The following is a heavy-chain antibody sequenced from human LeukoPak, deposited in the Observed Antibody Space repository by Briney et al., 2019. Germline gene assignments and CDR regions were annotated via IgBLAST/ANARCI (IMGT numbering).Heavy chain of an antibody. Sequence: SQTLSLTCTVSGGSISSGDYYWSWIRQPPGKGLEWIGYIYYIGSTYYNSSLKSRVTILVDTSKNQFSLKLSSVTAADTAVYYCARYDSGSYHYSWFDPWGQGTLVTVSS. D-gene: IGHD3-10*01. V-gene: IGHV4-30-4*01. CDR3: ARYDSGSYHYSWFDP. J-gene: IGHJ5*02. CDR2: IYYIGST. CDR1: GGSISSGDYY.